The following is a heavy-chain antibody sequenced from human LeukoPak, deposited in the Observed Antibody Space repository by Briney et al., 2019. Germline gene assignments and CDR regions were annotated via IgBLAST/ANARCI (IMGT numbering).Heavy chain of an antibody. V-gene: IGHV3-30*18. J-gene: IGHJ5*02. D-gene: IGHD1-26*01. CDR1: GFTFSSYG. CDR3: AKDRTFSGSPDNNWFDP. Sequence: GRSLRLSCAASGFTFSSYGMHWVRQAPGKGLEWVAVISYDGSNKYYADSVKGRFTISRDNSKNTLYLQMNSLRAEDTAVYYCAKDRTFSGSPDNNWFDPWGQGTLVTVSS. CDR2: ISYDGSNK.